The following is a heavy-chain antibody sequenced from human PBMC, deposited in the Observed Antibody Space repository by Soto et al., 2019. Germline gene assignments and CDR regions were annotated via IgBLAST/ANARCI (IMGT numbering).Heavy chain of an antibody. CDR3: ARDPSTGFADC. Sequence: QPAGSLRRSCASCVFTFSNYAMNRFRQAPGKGLEWVSTISSSGGSTYYADSVKGRFTVSRDNSKNTLYLQINSLRAEDTAVYYCARDPSTGFADCWGQGTLVTVSS. J-gene: IGHJ4*02. CDR2: ISSSGGST. CDR1: VFTFSNYA. D-gene: IGHD3-9*01. V-gene: IGHV3-23*01.